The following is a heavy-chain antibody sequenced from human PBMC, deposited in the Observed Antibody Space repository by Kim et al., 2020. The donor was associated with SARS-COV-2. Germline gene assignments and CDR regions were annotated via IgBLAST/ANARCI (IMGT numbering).Heavy chain of an antibody. Sequence: ASVKVSCKASGYTFTSYAMNWVRQAPGQGLEWMGWINTNTGNPTYAQGFTGRFVFSLDTSVSTAYLQISSLKAEDTAVYYCARDSSATTYSSSALYWGQGTLVTVSS. J-gene: IGHJ4*02. CDR1: GYTFTSYA. D-gene: IGHD6-6*01. CDR3: ARDSSATTYSSSALY. CDR2: INTNTGNP. V-gene: IGHV7-4-1*02.